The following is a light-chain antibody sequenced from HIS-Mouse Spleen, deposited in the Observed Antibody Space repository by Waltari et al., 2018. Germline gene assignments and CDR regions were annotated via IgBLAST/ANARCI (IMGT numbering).Light chain of an antibody. J-gene: IGLJ2*01. CDR2: RNN. V-gene: IGLV1-47*01. CDR3: AAWDDSLSVV. Sequence: QSVLTQPPSASGTPGQRVTISCSGSSSNIGSNYVYWYQQLPGTAPKLLIYRNNQLPSGVPDRFSGSQSGTSASLAISGLRSEDEADYYCAAWDDSLSVVFGGGTKLTVL. CDR1: SSNIGSNY.